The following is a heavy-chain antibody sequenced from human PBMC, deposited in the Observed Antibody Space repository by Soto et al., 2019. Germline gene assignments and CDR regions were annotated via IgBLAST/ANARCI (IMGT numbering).Heavy chain of an antibody. J-gene: IGHJ3*02. D-gene: IGHD3-22*01. CDR3: AKWATNTDYYDSSGLTPPVAFDI. CDR2: ISGSGGST. CDR1: GFTFSSYA. Sequence: GGSLRLSCAASGFTFSSYAMSWVRQAPGKGLEWVSAISGSGGSTYYADSVKGRFTISRDNSKNTRYRQMNSLRAEDTAVYYCAKWATNTDYYDSSGLTPPVAFDIWGQGTMVTVSS. V-gene: IGHV3-23*01.